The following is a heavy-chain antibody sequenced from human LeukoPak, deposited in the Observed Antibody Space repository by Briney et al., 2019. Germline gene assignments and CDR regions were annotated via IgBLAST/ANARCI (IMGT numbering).Heavy chain of an antibody. CDR2: IYHSGST. CDR3: ARDGHSSCWQLL. J-gene: IGHJ4*02. Sequence: SETLSLTCTVSGYSISSGYYWGWIRQPPGKGLEWIGSIYHSGSTYYNPSLKSRVTISVDTSKNQFSLKLSSVTAADTAVYYCARDGHSSCWQLLWGQGTLVTVSS. CDR1: GYSISSGYY. D-gene: IGHD6-13*01. V-gene: IGHV4-38-2*02.